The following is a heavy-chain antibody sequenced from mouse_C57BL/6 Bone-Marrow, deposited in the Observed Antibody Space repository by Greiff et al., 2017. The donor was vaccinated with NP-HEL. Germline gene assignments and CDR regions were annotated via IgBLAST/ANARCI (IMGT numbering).Heavy chain of an antibody. CDR3: VRNDDYDGYWYFDV. CDR2: IRSKSNNYAT. D-gene: IGHD2-4*01. Sequence: EVKLMESGGGLVQPKGSLKLSCAASGFSFNTYAMNWVRHAPGKGLEWVARIRSKSNNYATYYADSVKDRFTISRDDSESMIYMQMNNVKTEDTAMYYCVRNDDYDGYWYFDVWGTGTTVTVSS. CDR1: GFSFNTYA. V-gene: IGHV10-1*01. J-gene: IGHJ1*03.